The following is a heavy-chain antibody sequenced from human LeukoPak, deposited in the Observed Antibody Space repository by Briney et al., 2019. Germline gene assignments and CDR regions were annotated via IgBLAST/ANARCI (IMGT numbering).Heavy chain of an antibody. CDR2: ISSSSRYI. Sequence: GGSLRLSCAASGFTLSSYSMNWVRQAPGKGLEWVSSISSSSRYIYYEDSVKGRFTISRDNAKNSLYLQMNSLRAEDTAVYYCASYGDYNDAFDIWGQGTMVTVSS. CDR3: ASYGDYNDAFDI. J-gene: IGHJ3*02. V-gene: IGHV3-21*01. D-gene: IGHD4-17*01. CDR1: GFTLSSYS.